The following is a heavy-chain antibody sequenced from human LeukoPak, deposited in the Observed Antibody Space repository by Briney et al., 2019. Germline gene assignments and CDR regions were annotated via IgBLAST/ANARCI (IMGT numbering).Heavy chain of an antibody. J-gene: IGHJ4*02. D-gene: IGHD3-22*01. CDR3: ARYHHDSSGYSPPDY. CDR1: GFTFSSYS. V-gene: IGHV3-21*01. CDR2: ISSSSNYI. Sequence: PGRSLRLSCVASGFTFSSYSLNWVRQAPGKGLEWVSSISSSSNYIYYADSVKGRFTISRDNAKNSLYLQMNSLRAEDAAVYYCARYHHDSSGYSPPDYWGQGTLVTVSS.